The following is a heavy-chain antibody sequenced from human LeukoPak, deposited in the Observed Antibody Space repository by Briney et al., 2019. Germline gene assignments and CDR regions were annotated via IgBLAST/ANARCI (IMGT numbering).Heavy chain of an antibody. CDR3: AILGVGARDHFDY. J-gene: IGHJ4*02. V-gene: IGHV3-23*01. CDR1: GFTVSSNY. Sequence: QTGGSLRLSCAASGFTVSSNYMSWVRQAPGKGLEWVSAISGSGGSTYYADSVKGRFTISRDNSKNTLYLQMNSLRAEDTAVYYCAILGVGARDHFDYWGQGTLVTVSS. D-gene: IGHD1-26*01. CDR2: ISGSGGST.